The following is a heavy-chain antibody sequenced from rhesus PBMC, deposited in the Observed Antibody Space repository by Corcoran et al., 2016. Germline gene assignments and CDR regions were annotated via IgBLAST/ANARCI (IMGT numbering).Heavy chain of an antibody. Sequence: QVKLQESGPGLVKTSETLSLTCAVSGGSFSGYYWGWIRQPPGKGLEWIGYISGSRGRTDCNPSRKSRVTIATDTSKNQVSLKRSAVTAADTAVYDCARAKGNWYFDLWGPGTPITISS. CDR3: ARAKGNWYFDL. J-gene: IGHJ2*01. CDR2: ISGSRGRT. CDR1: GGSFSGYY. V-gene: IGHV4-165*01.